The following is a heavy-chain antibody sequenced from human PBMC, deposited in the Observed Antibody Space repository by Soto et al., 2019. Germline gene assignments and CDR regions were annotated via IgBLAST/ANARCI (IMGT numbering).Heavy chain of an antibody. CDR3: ARDVSGAVTTLNYYYGMDV. Sequence: SETLSLTCTVSGGSISSGDYYWSWIRQPPGKGLEWIGYIYYSGSTYYNPSLKSRVTISVDTSKNQFSLKLSSVTAADTAVYYCARDVSGAVTTLNYYYGMDVWGQGTTVTVSS. CDR2: IYYSGST. V-gene: IGHV4-30-4*01. CDR1: GGSISSGDYY. D-gene: IGHD4-17*01. J-gene: IGHJ6*02.